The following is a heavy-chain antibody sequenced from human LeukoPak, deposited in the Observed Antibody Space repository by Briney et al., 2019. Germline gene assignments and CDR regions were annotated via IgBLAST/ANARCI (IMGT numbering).Heavy chain of an antibody. J-gene: IGHJ6*03. CDR2: IYYSGIT. CDR3: ARHQEGMVRGVLYYMDV. Sequence: SETLSLTCTVSGASTSSSDRYWGWIRQPPGTGLEWIGSIYYSGITYHNPSLKSRVTISVDTSNNQFSLKMSSVTAADTAVYFCARHQEGMVRGVLYYMDVWGKGTTVIISS. V-gene: IGHV4-39*01. D-gene: IGHD3-10*01. CDR1: GASTSSSDRY.